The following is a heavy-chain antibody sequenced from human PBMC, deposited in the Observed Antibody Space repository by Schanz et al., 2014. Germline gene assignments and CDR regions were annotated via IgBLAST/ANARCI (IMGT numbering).Heavy chain of an antibody. CDR1: GCTFTDYY. CDR3: ARIIDGDYRY. CDR2: IIPPLRQT. V-gene: IGHV1-46*01. D-gene: IGHD4-17*01. Sequence: QVQLVQSGAEVKEPGASVKLSCKSSGCTFTDYYMQWVRQAPGQGFEWVGSIIPPLRQTRYAQKFEERVIITADTSTTTVYMDLASLTSDDTAVYFCARIIDGDYRYWGQGTLVTVSS. J-gene: IGHJ4*02.